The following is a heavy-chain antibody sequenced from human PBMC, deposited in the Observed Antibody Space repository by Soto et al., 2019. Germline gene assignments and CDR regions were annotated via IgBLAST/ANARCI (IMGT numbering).Heavy chain of an antibody. CDR2: ISWNSDMI. CDR3: VKDTYILVGATHLDS. J-gene: IGHJ4*02. V-gene: IGHV3-9*01. Sequence: SGGSLRLSCAASGFTFDDYAMHWVRQGPGKGLEWVSGISWNSDMITYADSVKGRFTVSRDNAKNSLDLEMNSLRVEDTALYYCVKDTYILVGATHLDSWGQGTLVTVSS. D-gene: IGHD1-26*01. CDR1: GFTFDDYA.